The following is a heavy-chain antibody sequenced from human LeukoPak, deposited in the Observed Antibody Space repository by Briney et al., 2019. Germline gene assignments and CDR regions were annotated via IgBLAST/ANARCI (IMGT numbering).Heavy chain of an antibody. Sequence: GRSLRLSCAASGFTFSSYGMHWVRQAPGKGLEWVAVISYDGSNKYYADSVKGRFTISRDNSKNTLYLQMNSLRAEDTAVYYCAKGLNRQWFGALHYYFDYWGQGTLVTVSS. V-gene: IGHV3-30*18. CDR1: GFTFSSYG. J-gene: IGHJ4*02. CDR2: ISYDGSNK. CDR3: AKGLNRQWFGALHYYFDY. D-gene: IGHD3-10*01.